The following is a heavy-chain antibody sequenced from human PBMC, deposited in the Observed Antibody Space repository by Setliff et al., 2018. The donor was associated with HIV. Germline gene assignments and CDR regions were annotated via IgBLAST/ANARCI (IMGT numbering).Heavy chain of an antibody. J-gene: IGHJ6*03. CDR2: INHSGST. CDR3: ARGARLLAGYSDRWDYYYMGV. D-gene: IGHD6-13*01. Sequence: SETLSLTCNVSGGSIRSSSYYWIWIRQPPGKGLEWIGEINHSGSTHYNPSLKSRFTISVDTSKNQFALTVNSVTAADTAVYYCARGARLLAGYSDRWDYYYMGVWGKGTTVTVSS. V-gene: IGHV4-39*06. CDR1: GGSIRSSSYY.